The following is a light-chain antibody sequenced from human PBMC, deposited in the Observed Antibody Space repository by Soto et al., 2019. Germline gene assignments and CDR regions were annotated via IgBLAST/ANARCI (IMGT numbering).Light chain of an antibody. CDR2: DAS. V-gene: IGKV1-5*01. CDR3: QQYNSYPYT. Sequence: DIQMTQSPSSLSASVGDSVTITCRASQSISSWLAWYQQKPGKAPNLLIYDASSLESGVPSRFSGSGSGTEFTLTISSLQPDDFATYYCQQYNSYPYTFGQGTKVDI. CDR1: QSISSW. J-gene: IGKJ2*01.